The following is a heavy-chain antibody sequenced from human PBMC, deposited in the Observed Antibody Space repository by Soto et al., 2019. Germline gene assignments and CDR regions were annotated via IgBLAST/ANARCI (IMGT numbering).Heavy chain of an antibody. V-gene: IGHV1-2*02. CDR3: ARVPSYYDFWSGYYFYYFDY. J-gene: IGHJ4*02. CDR2: INPNSGGT. Sequence: ASVKVSCKASGYTFTGYYMHWVRQAPGQGLEWMGWINPNSGGTNYAQKFQGRVTMTRDTSISTAYMELSRLRSDDTAVYYCARVPSYYDFWSGYYFYYFDYWGQGTLVTVS. D-gene: IGHD3-3*01. CDR1: GYTFTGYY.